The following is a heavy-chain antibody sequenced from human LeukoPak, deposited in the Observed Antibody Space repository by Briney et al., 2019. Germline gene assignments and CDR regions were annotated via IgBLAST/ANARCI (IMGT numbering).Heavy chain of an antibody. D-gene: IGHD2-21*01. CDR1: GYTFTNYI. V-gene: IGHV1-18*04. CDR3: ASGGGIIGSTFDY. Sequence: ASVKVSCKTSGYTFTNYIINRVRQAPGQGLEWMGWISAYNGNTYYAQKFQGRVTMTTDTSTSTAYMELRSLRSDDTAVYYCASGGGIIGSTFDYWGQGTLVTVSS. J-gene: IGHJ4*02. CDR2: ISAYNGNT.